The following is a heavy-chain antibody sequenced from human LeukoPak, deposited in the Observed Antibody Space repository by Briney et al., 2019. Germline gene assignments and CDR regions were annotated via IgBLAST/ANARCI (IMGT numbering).Heavy chain of an antibody. CDR3: ARDFGAAADY. CDR1: GFTFSDYY. Sequence: GGSLRLSCAASGFTFSDYYMSWIRQAPGKGLEWVSYISSSSSYTNYADSVKGRFTVSRDNSKNTLYLQMNSLRAEDTAVYYSARDFGAAADYWGQGTLVTVSS. D-gene: IGHD6-13*01. V-gene: IGHV3-11*05. J-gene: IGHJ4*02. CDR2: ISSSSSYT.